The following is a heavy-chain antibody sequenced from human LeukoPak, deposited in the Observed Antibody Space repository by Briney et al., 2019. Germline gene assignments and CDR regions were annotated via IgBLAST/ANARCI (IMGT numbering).Heavy chain of an antibody. J-gene: IGHJ4*02. D-gene: IGHD3-3*01. V-gene: IGHV4-59*01. CDR2: IYYSGST. CDR1: GGSISSYY. CDR3: ARGVRFLEWSYLPYYFDY. Sequence: PSETLSLTCTVSGGSISSYYWSWIRQPPGKGLEWIGYIYYSGSTNYNPSLKSRVTISVDTSKNQFSLKLSSVTAADTAVYYCARGVRFLEWSYLPYYFDYWGQGTLVTVSS.